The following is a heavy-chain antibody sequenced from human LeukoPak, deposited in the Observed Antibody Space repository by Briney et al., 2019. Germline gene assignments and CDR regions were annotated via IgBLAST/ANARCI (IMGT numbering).Heavy chain of an antibody. CDR1: GFTFSSYS. V-gene: IGHV3-21*01. CDR3: ARDLRNSQYYDSSGYYCDY. Sequence: PGGSLRLSCAASGFTFSSYSMNWVRQAPGKGLEWVSSISSSSSYIYYADSVKGRFTISRDNSKNTLYLQMNSLRAEDTAVYYCARDLRNSQYYDSSGYYCDYWGQGTLVTVSS. J-gene: IGHJ4*02. CDR2: ISSSSSYI. D-gene: IGHD3-22*01.